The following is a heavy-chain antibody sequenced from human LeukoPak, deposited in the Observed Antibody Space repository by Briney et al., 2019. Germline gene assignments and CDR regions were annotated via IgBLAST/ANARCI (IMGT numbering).Heavy chain of an antibody. CDR2: ISSSSSHR. J-gene: IGHJ1*01. V-gene: IGHV3-21*01. CDR1: GFTFSSYT. Sequence: PGGSLRLSCAASGFTFSSYTMNWVRQAPGKGLEYVSSISSSSSHRYYADSVKGRFTISRDNTKSSLYLQMNSLRAEDMAVYYCARGYCGGDCYGDWGQGTQVTVSS. CDR3: ARGYCGGDCYGD. D-gene: IGHD2-21*02.